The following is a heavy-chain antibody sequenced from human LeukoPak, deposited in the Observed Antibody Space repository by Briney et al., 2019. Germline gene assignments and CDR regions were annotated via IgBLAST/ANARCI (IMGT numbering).Heavy chain of an antibody. V-gene: IGHV3-23*01. J-gene: IGHJ4*02. D-gene: IGHD5-12*01. Sequence: GGSLRLSCAASGFTFTTHAMSWVRQAPGKGLEWVSGISGSGVYTFYADSVKGRFTISKDNSKNTLYLHMNSLRAEDTALYYCAKDQYSGNSASFDYWGQGTLVTVSS. CDR1: GFTFTTHA. CDR3: AKDQYSGNSASFDY. CDR2: ISGSGVYT.